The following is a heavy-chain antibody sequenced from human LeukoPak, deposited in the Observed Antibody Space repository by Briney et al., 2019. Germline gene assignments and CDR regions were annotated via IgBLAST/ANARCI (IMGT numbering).Heavy chain of an antibody. V-gene: IGHV3-23*01. Sequence: GGSLRLSCAASGFTFSSYAMSWVRQAPGKGLGWVSAISGSGGSTYYADSVKGRFTISRDNSKNTLYLQMNSLRAEDTAVYYCAKDGLANIAAAGYFQHWGQGTLVTVSS. J-gene: IGHJ1*01. D-gene: IGHD6-13*01. CDR2: ISGSGGST. CDR3: AKDGLANIAAAGYFQH. CDR1: GFTFSSYA.